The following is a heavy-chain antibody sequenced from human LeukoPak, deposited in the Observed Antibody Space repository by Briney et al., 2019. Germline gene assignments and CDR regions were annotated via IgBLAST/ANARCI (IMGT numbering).Heavy chain of an antibody. V-gene: IGHV4-59*02. CDR2: IYFTGSA. CDR1: GGSVSGYY. D-gene: IGHD3-9*01. Sequence: SETLSLTCTVSGGSVSGYYWSWIRQSPGKGLEFIGYIYFTGSANYNPSLKSRVTISVDTSKNQFSLKLRSVTAADTAVYYCAKDMQSPGYFGWFDPWGQGALVTVSS. CDR3: AKDMQSPGYFGWFDP. J-gene: IGHJ5*02.